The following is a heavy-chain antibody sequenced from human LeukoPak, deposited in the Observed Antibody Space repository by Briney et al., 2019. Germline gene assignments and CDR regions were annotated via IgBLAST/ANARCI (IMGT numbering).Heavy chain of an antibody. CDR2: ISGSGGST. CDR1: GFTFSSYG. Sequence: PGGTLRLSCAASGFTFSSYGMSWVRQAPGKGLEWVSAISGSGGSTYYADSVKGRFTISRDNSKNTLYLQMNSLKAEDTAMYYCAKDPTDFDSSGQTYFDNWGQGTLVTVSS. V-gene: IGHV3-23*01. CDR3: AKDPTDFDSSGQTYFDN. D-gene: IGHD3-22*01. J-gene: IGHJ4*02.